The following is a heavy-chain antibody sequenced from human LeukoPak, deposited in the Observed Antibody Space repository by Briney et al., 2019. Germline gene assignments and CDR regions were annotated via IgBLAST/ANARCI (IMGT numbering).Heavy chain of an antibody. J-gene: IGHJ4*02. V-gene: IGHV3-66*02. D-gene: IGHD3-16*01. CDR3: AIMVIPYYFDY. CDR2: IYSGGST. CDR1: GFTVSSNY. Sequence: AGGSLRLSCAASGFTVSSNYMSWVRRAPGKGLEWVSVIYSGGSTYYADSVGGRFTISRDNSKNTLYLQMNSLRAEDTAVYYCAIMVIPYYFDYWGQGTLVTVSS.